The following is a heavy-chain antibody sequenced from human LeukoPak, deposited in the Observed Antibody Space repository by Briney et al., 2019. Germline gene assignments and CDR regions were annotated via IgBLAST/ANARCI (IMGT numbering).Heavy chain of an antibody. D-gene: IGHD3-16*01. CDR3: ARVPYDYVWGSYGGDYYFDY. V-gene: IGHV3-48*03. J-gene: IGHJ4*02. CDR2: ISSSGGAI. CDR1: GFTFSSYE. Sequence: GGSLRLSCAACGFTFSSYEMNWGRQAPGKGVGWGSYISSSGGAIYNADSVRGRFTISIDNAKSSLYLQTNSLRAEDTAVYYCARVPYDYVWGSYGGDYYFDYWGQGTLVTVSS.